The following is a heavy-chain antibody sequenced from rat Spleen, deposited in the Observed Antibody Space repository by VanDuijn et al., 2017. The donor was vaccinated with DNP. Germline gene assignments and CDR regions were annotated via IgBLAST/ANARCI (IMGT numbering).Heavy chain of an antibody. CDR1: GYSITRSY. V-gene: IGHV3-1*01. J-gene: IGHJ2*01. Sequence: EVQLQESGPGLVKPSQSLSLTCSVTGYSITRSYRWNWIRKFPGNKMEWVGHINYSARTTYNPSLKSRISITRDTSKNQFFLQLNSVTTEDTATYYCARWGDYFDYWGQGVMVTVSS. CDR3: ARWGDYFDY. CDR2: INYSART.